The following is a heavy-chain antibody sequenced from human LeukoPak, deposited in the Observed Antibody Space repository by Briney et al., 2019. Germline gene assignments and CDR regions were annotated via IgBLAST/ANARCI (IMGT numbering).Heavy chain of an antibody. CDR2: INPSRNT. J-gene: IGHJ4*02. CDR3: ARRYDFWSGYPPPLDY. D-gene: IGHD3-3*01. CDR1: GGSISSYY. V-gene: IGHV4-34*01. Sequence: SETLSLTCTVSGGSISSYYWNWIRQPPGKGLEWIGQINPSRNTNYNPSLKSRVTISVDTSKKQFSLKLSSVTAADTAVYYCARRYDFWSGYPPPLDYWGQGTLVTVSS.